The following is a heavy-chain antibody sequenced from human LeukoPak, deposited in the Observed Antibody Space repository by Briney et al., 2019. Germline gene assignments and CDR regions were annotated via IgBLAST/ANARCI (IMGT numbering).Heavy chain of an antibody. Sequence: GGSLRLSCAASGFTFSSYAMSWVRQAPGKGLEWVSAISGSGGSTYYADSVKGLFTISRDNSKNTLYLQMNSLRAEDTAVYYCAKVYYYDSSGYYSPFDYWGQGTLVTVSS. V-gene: IGHV3-23*01. J-gene: IGHJ4*02. CDR1: GFTFSSYA. CDR3: AKVYYYDSSGYYSPFDY. CDR2: ISGSGGST. D-gene: IGHD3-22*01.